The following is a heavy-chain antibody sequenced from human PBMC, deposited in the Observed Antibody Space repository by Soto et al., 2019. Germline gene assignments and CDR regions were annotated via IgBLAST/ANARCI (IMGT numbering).Heavy chain of an antibody. V-gene: IGHV3-30*04. CDR2: ISYDGRNK. CDR3: AKDGQLGGVDY. CDR1: GFTFSSYA. J-gene: IGHJ4*02. Sequence: QVQLVESGGGVVQPGRSLRLSCAASGFTFSSYAMHWVRQAPGKGLDCVAVISYDGRNKYYADSVKGRFTISRDNSKNTLYLQMNSLRPEDTAVYYCAKDGQLGGVDYWGQGTLVTVS. D-gene: IGHD6-6*01.